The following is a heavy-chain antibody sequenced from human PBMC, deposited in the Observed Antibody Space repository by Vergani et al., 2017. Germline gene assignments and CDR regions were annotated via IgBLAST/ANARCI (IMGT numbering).Heavy chain of an antibody. D-gene: IGHD3-3*01. J-gene: IGHJ3*02. CDR3: ARNHDFWSLVTPHGAFDI. Sequence: EVQLVESGGGLVKPGGSLRLSCAASGFTFSSYSMNWVRQAPGKGLEGVSSISSSSSYIYYADSVKGRFTISRDNAKNSLYLQMNSLRAEDTAVYYCARNHDFWSLVTPHGAFDIWGQGTMVTVSS. V-gene: IGHV3-21*01. CDR1: GFTFSSYS. CDR2: ISSSSSYI.